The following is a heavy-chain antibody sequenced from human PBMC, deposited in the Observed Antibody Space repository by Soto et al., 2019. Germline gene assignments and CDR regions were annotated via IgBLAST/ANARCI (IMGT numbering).Heavy chain of an antibody. CDR2: VYYSGTT. D-gene: IGHD4-4*01. Sequence: SETLSLTCSVSGGSIRTSPFYWAWIRQPPVKGLEWIGSVYYSGTTYRNPSLKSRATIFVDTSKNQFSLRLSSVTAADTATYYCAHIRDYSNYGWFDPWGQGSLVT. J-gene: IGHJ5*02. CDR3: AHIRDYSNYGWFDP. CDR1: GGSIRTSPFY. V-gene: IGHV4-39*01.